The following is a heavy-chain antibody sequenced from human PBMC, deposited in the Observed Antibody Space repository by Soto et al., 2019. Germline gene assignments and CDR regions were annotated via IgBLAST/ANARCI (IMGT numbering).Heavy chain of an antibody. D-gene: IGHD5-12*01. CDR2: IVVGSGNT. CDR1: GFTFSASA. Sequence: QKQLVQSGPEVKKPGTSVKVSCKASGFTFSASAVQWVRQARGQRLEWIALIVVGSGNTNHARRFQDRLSTTRDKATDTGDKELRSLRSENTAVYYYAAANRGYDWGFDAFDVWGQGTMVSVSS. CDR3: AAANRGYDWGFDAFDV. J-gene: IGHJ3*01. V-gene: IGHV1-58*01.